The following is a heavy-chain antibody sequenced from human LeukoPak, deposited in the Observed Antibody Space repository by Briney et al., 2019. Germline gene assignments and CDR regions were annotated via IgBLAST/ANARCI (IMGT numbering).Heavy chain of an antibody. V-gene: IGHV4-61*05. CDR1: GGSISSSSYY. D-gene: IGHD3-22*01. J-gene: IGHJ4*02. CDR2: IYYSGST. CDR3: ARNYYDSSGPSFDY. Sequence: SETLSLTCTVSGGSISSSSYYWGWIRQPPGKGLEWIGYIYYSGSTNYNPSLKSRVTISVDTSKNQFSLKLSSVTAADTAVYYCARNYYDSSGPSFDYWGQGTLVTVSS.